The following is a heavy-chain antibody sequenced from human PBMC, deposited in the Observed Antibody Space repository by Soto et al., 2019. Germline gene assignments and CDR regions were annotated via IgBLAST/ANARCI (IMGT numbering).Heavy chain of an antibody. CDR3: AAEGIAAAGTSYYYGMDV. Sequence: QVQLVQSGAEVKKPGASVKVSCKASGYTFTGYYMHWVRQAPGQGLEWMGWINPNSGGTNYAQKFQGRVTMTRDTSISTAYMELSRLRSDDTAVYYCAAEGIAAAGTSYYYGMDVWGQGTTVTVSS. CDR1: GYTFTGYY. V-gene: IGHV1-2*02. CDR2: INPNSGGT. J-gene: IGHJ6*02. D-gene: IGHD6-13*01.